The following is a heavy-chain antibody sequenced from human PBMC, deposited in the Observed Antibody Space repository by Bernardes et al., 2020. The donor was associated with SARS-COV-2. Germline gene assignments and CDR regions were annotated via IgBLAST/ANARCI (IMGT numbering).Heavy chain of an antibody. Sequence: GGSLRLSCAASGFTFSSYAMSWVRQAPGKGLDWVSAIHSGGNTYYAGSVKGRFTISRDNSKSTLYLQMNSLRAEDTALYYCAKSDTNGPTALDNWGPGTLVTVSS. CDR3: AKSDTNGPTALDN. CDR2: IHSGGNT. V-gene: IGHV3-23*01. J-gene: IGHJ4*02. CDR1: GFTFSSYA. D-gene: IGHD2-8*01.